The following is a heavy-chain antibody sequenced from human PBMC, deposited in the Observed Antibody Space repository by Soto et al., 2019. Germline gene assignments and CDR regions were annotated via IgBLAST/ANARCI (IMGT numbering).Heavy chain of an antibody. CDR2: ISNYNGNT. J-gene: IGHJ4*02. CDR1: GYTFTAYG. D-gene: IGHD3-10*01. Sequence: QVQLVQSGTEMKKPGASVKVSCKASGYTFTAYGINWVRQAPGQGLEWMGWISNYNGNTNYAQRFRGRVTMTTDTSTTTAYMELRSLRSDDTAVYYCTRTHGELRGSGSNEYWGQGTLVTVSS. CDR3: TRTHGELRGSGSNEY. V-gene: IGHV1-18*01.